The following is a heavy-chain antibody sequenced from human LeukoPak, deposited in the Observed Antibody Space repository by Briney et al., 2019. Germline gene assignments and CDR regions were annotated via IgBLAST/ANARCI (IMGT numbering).Heavy chain of an antibody. Sequence: PGGSLRLSCEVSGFIFSNYGMHWVRQAPGKGLEWVALIWYDGRTKFHADSVRGRFTISRDNAKNSLYLDMNSLRDEDTAIYYCASSHDSSGNDWGQGTLVTVTS. CDR1: GFIFSNYG. CDR2: IWYDGRTK. D-gene: IGHD3-22*01. J-gene: IGHJ4*02. V-gene: IGHV3-33*03. CDR3: ASSHDSSGND.